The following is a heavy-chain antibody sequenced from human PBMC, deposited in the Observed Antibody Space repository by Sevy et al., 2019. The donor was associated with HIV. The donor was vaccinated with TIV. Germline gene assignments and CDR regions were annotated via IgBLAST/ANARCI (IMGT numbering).Heavy chain of an antibody. V-gene: IGHV1-24*01. D-gene: IGHD3-22*01. CDR3: ATTKDYYERSAYPVDY. Sequence: ASVKVSCRVSGYTLTEFAMHWVRQAPGKGLEWMGTFDPEDDETMYAQKFQGRVTLTEDTSTDTAYMELSSLRSEDTAVYYRATTKDYYERSAYPVDYWGQGTLVTVSS. CDR1: GYTLTEFA. J-gene: IGHJ4*02. CDR2: FDPEDDET.